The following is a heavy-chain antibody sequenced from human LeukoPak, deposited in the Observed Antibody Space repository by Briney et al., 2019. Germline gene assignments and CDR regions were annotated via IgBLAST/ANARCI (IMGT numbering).Heavy chain of an antibody. V-gene: IGHV3-23*01. CDR2: ISGSGGST. CDR1: GFTFSTYA. J-gene: IGHJ4*02. Sequence: PGGSLRLSCAASGFTFSTYAMSWVRQTPEKGLEWVSAISGSGGSTNYADSVKGRFTISRDNSKNTLYLQMNSLRAEDTAVYYCARKTSVWYGRDYWGQGTLVIVSS. CDR3: ARKTSVWYGRDY. D-gene: IGHD6-13*01.